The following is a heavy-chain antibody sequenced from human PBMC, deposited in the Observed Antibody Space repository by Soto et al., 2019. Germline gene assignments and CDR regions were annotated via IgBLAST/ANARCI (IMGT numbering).Heavy chain of an antibody. D-gene: IGHD3-10*01. CDR1: GFAFSNYW. V-gene: IGHV3-74*01. Sequence: EVQLVESGGGLVQPGGSLRLSCAASGFAFSNYWMHWVHQAPGKGLVWVSRIKTDGTTTVYADFVKGRFTISRDNAKNTLYLQMNSLRAEDTAVYYCTRPGDGFDYWGQGTLVTVSS. CDR2: IKTDGTTT. CDR3: TRPGDGFDY. J-gene: IGHJ4*02.